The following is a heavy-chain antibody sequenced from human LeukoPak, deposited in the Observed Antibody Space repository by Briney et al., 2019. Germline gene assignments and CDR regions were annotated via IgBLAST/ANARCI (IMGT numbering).Heavy chain of an antibody. D-gene: IGHD3-22*01. J-gene: IGHJ4*02. CDR2: INTNTGNP. Sequence: ASVKVSCKASGYTFTSYAMNWVRQAPGQGLEWMGWINTNTGNPTYAQGFTGRFVFSLETSASTAYLQISSLEAEDTAVYYCAREGSYYDSSGYYYVLLKDFWGQGTLVTVSS. CDR1: GYTFTSYA. CDR3: AREGSYYDSSGYYYVLLKDF. V-gene: IGHV7-4-1*02.